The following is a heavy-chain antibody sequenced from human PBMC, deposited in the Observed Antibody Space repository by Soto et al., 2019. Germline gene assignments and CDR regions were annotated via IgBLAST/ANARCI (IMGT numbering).Heavy chain of an antibody. Sequence: PSETLSLTCAVYGGSFSGYYWSWIRQPPGKGLEWIGEINHSGSTNYNPSLKSRVTISVDTSKNQFSLKLSSVTAADTAVYYCARAMTTVTTDDYWGQEPWSPSPQ. CDR1: GGSFSGYY. D-gene: IGHD4-17*01. CDR2: INHSGST. J-gene: IGHJ4*01. CDR3: ARAMTTVTTDDY. V-gene: IGHV4-34*01.